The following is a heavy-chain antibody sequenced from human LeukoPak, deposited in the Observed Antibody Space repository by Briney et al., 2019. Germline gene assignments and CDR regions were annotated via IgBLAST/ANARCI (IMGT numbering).Heavy chain of an antibody. CDR3: AKDLRYDSSGYYSY. Sequence: GGSLRLSCAASGFTFSNYAMSWVRQAPGKGLEWVSAISGGGDSTYYADSVKGRSTISRDNSKNTLYLQMNSLRAEDTAVYYCAKDLRYDSSGYYSYWGQGTLVTVSS. CDR1: GFTFSNYA. CDR2: ISGGGDST. J-gene: IGHJ4*02. V-gene: IGHV3-23*01. D-gene: IGHD3-22*01.